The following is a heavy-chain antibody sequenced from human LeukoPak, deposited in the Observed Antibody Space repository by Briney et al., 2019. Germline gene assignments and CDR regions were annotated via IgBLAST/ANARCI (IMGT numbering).Heavy chain of an antibody. CDR3: ARASKHYGSGSYWARPCYYYYMDV. CDR2: INPNSGGT. V-gene: IGHV1-2*02. J-gene: IGHJ6*03. D-gene: IGHD3-10*01. Sequence: VASVKVSCKASGYTFTGYYMHWVRQAPGQGLEWMGWINPNSGGTNYAQKFQGRVTMTRDTSISTAHMELSRLRSDDTAVYYCARASKHYGSGSYWARPCYYYYMDVWGKGTTVTISS. CDR1: GYTFTGYY.